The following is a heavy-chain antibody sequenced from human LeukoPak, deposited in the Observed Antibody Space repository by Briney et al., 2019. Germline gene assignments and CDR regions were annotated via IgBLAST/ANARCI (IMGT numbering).Heavy chain of an antibody. CDR3: ASSYDYVWGSYRDDAFDI. Sequence: PGGSLRLSCEASGFTVSSNYMSWVRQAPGKGLEWVSVIYSGGSTYYADSVKGRFTISRDNSKNTLYLQMNSLRAEDTAVYYCASSYDYVWGSYRDDAFDIWGQGTMVTVSS. V-gene: IGHV3-53*01. CDR1: GFTVSSNY. CDR2: IYSGGST. D-gene: IGHD3-16*02. J-gene: IGHJ3*02.